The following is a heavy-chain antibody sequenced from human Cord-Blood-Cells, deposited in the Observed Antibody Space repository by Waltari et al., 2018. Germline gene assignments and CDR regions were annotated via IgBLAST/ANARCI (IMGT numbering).Heavy chain of an antibody. J-gene: IGHJ4*02. CDR2: ISGSCGST. CDR1: GFTFSSYA. CDR3: AKGEEWLFDY. Sequence: EVQLLESGGGLVQPGGSLRLSGAASGFTFSSYAMSWVRQAPGKGLEWVSAISGSCGSTYYPDSVKGRFTISRDNSKNTLYLQMNSLRAEDTAVYYCAKGEEWLFDYWGQGTLVTVSS. D-gene: IGHD3-3*01. V-gene: IGHV3-23*01.